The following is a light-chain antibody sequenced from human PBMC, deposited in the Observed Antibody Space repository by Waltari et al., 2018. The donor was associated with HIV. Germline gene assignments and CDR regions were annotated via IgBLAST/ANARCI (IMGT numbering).Light chain of an antibody. CDR3: CSYAGSNTYL. J-gene: IGLJ1*01. CDR2: DVS. V-gene: IGLV2-23*02. CDR1: RSDLGSSNY. Sequence: QSALTQPASVSGFPGQSITISCTGSRSDLGSSNYVSWYQQHPVTAPKLLIYDVSKRPSGVSNRFSGSKSGNTASLTISGLQAEDEADYYCCSYAGSNTYLFGTGTEVTVL.